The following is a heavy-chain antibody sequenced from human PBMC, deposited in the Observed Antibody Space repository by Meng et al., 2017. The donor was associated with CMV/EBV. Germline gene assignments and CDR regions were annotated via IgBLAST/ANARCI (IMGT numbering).Heavy chain of an antibody. CDR1: GGSVSSGSYN. Sequence: GGSVSSGSYNWSWIRHPPGKGLEWIGYIYYSGSTNYNPSLKSRVTISVDTSKNQFYLKLSSVTAADTAVYYCARVLGSGVRATGVDYWGQGTLVTVSS. V-gene: IGHV4-61*01. J-gene: IGHJ4*02. D-gene: IGHD1-26*01. CDR3: ARVLGSGVRATGVDY. CDR2: IYYSGST.